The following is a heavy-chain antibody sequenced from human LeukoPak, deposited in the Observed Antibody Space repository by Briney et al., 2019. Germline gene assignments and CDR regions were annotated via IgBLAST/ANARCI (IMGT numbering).Heavy chain of an antibody. CDR1: GFTFTNAY. D-gene: IGHD3-10*01. V-gene: IGHV3-15*04. Sequence: GGSLRLSCAASGFTFTNAYMTWVRQAPGKGLEWVGRIVTKTDGGTSDYAAPVKGRFTISRDDSKSTLYLEMNSLKTEDTGVYYCSTLWYGAWGQGTLVTVSS. J-gene: IGHJ5*02. CDR2: IVTKTDGGTS. CDR3: STLWYGA.